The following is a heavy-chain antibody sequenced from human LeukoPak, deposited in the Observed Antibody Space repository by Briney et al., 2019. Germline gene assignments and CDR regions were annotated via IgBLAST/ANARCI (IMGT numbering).Heavy chain of an antibody. Sequence: SETLSLTCTVSGGSISSYYWSWIPQPPGKGLEWIGYIYYSGSTNYNPSLKSRVTISVDTSKNQFSLKLSSVTAADTAVYYCARGNTVTEKPFDYWGQGTLVTVSS. J-gene: IGHJ4*02. D-gene: IGHD4-17*01. CDR3: ARGNTVTEKPFDY. CDR2: IYYSGST. V-gene: IGHV4-59*01. CDR1: GGSISSYY.